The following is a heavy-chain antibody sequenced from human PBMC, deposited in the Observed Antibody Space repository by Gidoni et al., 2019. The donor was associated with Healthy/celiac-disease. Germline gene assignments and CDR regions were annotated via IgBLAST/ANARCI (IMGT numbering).Heavy chain of an antibody. CDR2: ISSSSSYI. CDR3: ARVSEGFDY. J-gene: IGHJ4*02. V-gene: IGHV3-21*01. Sequence: EVQLVESGGGLVKPGGSLRLSCAASGFTFSSYSMTWGRQAPGKGLEWVSSISSSSSYIYYADSVKGRFTISRDNAKNSLYLQMNSLRAEDTAVYYCARVSEGFDYWGQGTLVTVSS. CDR1: GFTFSSYS.